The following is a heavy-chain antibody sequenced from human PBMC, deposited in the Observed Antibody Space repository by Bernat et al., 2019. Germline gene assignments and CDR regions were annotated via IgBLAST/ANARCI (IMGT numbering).Heavy chain of an antibody. CDR2: ISYDGSNK. V-gene: IGHV3-30-3*01. J-gene: IGHJ4*02. Sequence: QVQLVESGGGVVQPGRSLRLSCAASGFTFSSYAMHWVRQAPGKGLEWVAVISYDGSNKYYADSVKSRFTISRDNSKNTLYLQMNSLRAEDTAVYYCARDFLRERWLHRLDYWGQGTLVTVSS. CDR1: GFTFSSYA. CDR3: ARDFLRERWLHRLDY. D-gene: IGHD5-24*01.